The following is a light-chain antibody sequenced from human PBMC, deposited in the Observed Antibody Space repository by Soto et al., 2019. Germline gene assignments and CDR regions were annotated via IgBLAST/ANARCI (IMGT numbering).Light chain of an antibody. Sequence: EIVLTQSPGTLSLSPGDRATLSCRASQSVSSSYLAWYQQKPGQAPRLLIYGASSRATGIPDRFSGSGSETDFTLTISRLEPEDFVVYYCQQYDRSPPYTFGQGTKLEIK. J-gene: IGKJ2*01. CDR1: QSVSSSY. CDR2: GAS. V-gene: IGKV3-20*01. CDR3: QQYDRSPPYT.